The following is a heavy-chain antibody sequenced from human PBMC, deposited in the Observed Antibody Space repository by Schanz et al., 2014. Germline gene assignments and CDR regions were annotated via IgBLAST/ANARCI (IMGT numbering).Heavy chain of an antibody. D-gene: IGHD3-3*01. J-gene: IGHJ4*02. CDR2: ITYNGGTI. CDR1: GFTFSDYY. CDR3: VRDSFFAFDY. Sequence: VQLLESGGGLVKPGGSLRLSCAASGFTFSDYYMSWIRQAPGKGLEWISYITYNGGTIYYADSVKGRFTISRDNAKNSLYLEMNSLRAEDTAVYYCVRDSFFAFDYWGQGTLVTVSS. V-gene: IGHV3-11*04.